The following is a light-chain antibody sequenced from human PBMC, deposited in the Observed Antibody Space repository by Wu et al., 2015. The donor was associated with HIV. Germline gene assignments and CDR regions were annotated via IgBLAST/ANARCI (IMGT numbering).Light chain of an antibody. V-gene: IGKV3-20*01. CDR3: HQYGGSPPFT. Sequence: EIVLTQSPGTLSLSPGERATLSCRASQSVSSTYLAWYQHKPGQPPRVVIYAASRRATGIPDRFSGSGSGTDFSLTISRLEPEDFAMYYCHQYGGSPPFTFGPGTKLDI. CDR1: QSVSSTY. J-gene: IGKJ3*01. CDR2: AAS.